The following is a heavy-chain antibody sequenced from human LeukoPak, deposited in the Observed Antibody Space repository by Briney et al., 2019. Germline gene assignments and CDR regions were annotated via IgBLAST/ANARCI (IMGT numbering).Heavy chain of an antibody. CDR2: VYYSGST. J-gene: IGHJ4*02. CDR1: GGSIINYY. D-gene: IGHD3-10*01. Sequence: KPSETLSLTCTVSGGSIINYYWSWIRQPPGKGLEWIGYVYYSGSTNYNPSLKSRVTISVDTSKNQFSLKLSSVTAADTAVYYCAATMVRGVHTHFDYWGQGTLVTVSS. V-gene: IGHV4-59*08. CDR3: AATMVRGVHTHFDY.